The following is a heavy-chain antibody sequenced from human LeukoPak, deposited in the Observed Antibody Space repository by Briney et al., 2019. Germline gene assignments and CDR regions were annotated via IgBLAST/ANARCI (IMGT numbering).Heavy chain of an antibody. CDR2: INPSGGST. J-gene: IGHJ4*02. V-gene: IGHV1-46*01. Sequence: GASVKVSCKASGYTFTGYYMHWVRQAPGQGLEWMGIINPSGGSTSYAQKFQGRVTMTRDTSTSTVYMELSSLRSEDTAVYYCARGGVLLWFGEVGAYYFDYWGQGTLVTVSS. CDR1: GYTFTGYY. CDR3: ARGGVLLWFGEVGAYYFDY. D-gene: IGHD3-10*01.